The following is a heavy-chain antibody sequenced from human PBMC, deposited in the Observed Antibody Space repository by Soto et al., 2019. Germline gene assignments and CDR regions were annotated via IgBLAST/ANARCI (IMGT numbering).Heavy chain of an antibody. V-gene: IGHV1-2*04. CDR1: GYTFTGYY. J-gene: IGHJ3*02. D-gene: IGHD6-13*01. CDR3: ATTVAAAGFHHAYDI. CDR2: INPNSGGT. Sequence: ASVKVSCKASGYTFTGYYMHWVRQAPGQGLEWMGWINPNSGGTNYAQKFQGWVTMTRDTSISTAYMELSRLRSDDTAVYYCATTVAAAGFHHAYDIWGQMSMVTVSS.